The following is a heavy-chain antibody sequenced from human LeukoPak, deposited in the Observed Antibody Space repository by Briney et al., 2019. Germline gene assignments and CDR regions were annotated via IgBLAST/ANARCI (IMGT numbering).Heavy chain of an antibody. D-gene: IGHD6-25*01. CDR1: GFTFSNYA. CDR3: ERQFPPVDY. V-gene: IGHV3-23*01. Sequence: PGGSLRLSCAASGFTFSNYAMNWVRQAPGKGLEWVSAISGSGGSTYYADSVKGRFTISRDNSKNTLYLQMNSLRAEDTAVYYCERQFPPVDYWGQGTLVTVSS. CDR2: ISGSGGST. J-gene: IGHJ4*02.